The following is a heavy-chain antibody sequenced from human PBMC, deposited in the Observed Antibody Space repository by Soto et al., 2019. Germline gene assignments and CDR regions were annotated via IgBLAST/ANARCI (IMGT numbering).Heavy chain of an antibody. J-gene: IGHJ6*03. V-gene: IGHV3-23*01. CDR1: GFTFSSYA. Sequence: EVQLLESGGGLVQPGGSLRLSCAASGFTFSSYAMSWVRQAPGKGLEWVSAISGSGGSTYYADSVKGRFTISRDNSKNTLYLKMNSLRAEDTAVYYCAKDGITGTTPYYYYMDVWGKGTTVTVSS. CDR2: ISGSGGST. CDR3: AKDGITGTTPYYYYMDV. D-gene: IGHD1-7*01.